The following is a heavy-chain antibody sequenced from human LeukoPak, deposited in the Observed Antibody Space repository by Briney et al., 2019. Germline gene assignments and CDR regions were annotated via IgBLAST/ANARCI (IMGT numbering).Heavy chain of an antibody. Sequence: SETLSLTCNVSGGSITSHSWNWIRQSPGKGLEWIGYSYYSGTTNYSPSLKSRVTISLDTSKNQISLKLSSVTAADTAVYYCAREYSSSSWDFDLWGRGTLVTVSS. CDR3: AREYSSSSWDFDL. V-gene: IGHV4-59*08. J-gene: IGHJ2*01. D-gene: IGHD6-13*01. CDR2: SYYSGTT. CDR1: GGSITSHS.